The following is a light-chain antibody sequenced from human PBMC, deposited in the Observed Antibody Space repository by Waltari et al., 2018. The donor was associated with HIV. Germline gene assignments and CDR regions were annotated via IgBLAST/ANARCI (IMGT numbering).Light chain of an antibody. CDR3: QQYHSWPWT. CDR2: GVS. V-gene: IGKV3-15*01. Sequence: LIMTQSPGSLSVSPGERVTLSCRPSLSVGNNLAWFQHQRGQPPRLLIFGVSSKAAGVPDIFRGSGSGTEFNLTISGLRSEDFATYYCQQYHSWPWTFGQGTKVEV. J-gene: IGKJ1*01. CDR1: LSVGNN.